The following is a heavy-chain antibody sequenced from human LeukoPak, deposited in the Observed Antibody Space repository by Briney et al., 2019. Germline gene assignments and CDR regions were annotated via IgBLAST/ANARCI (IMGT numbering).Heavy chain of an antibody. V-gene: IGHV1-2*02. J-gene: IGHJ4*02. Sequence: ASVKVSCKASGYTFTDYYIHWVRQAPGQGLEWMGWINPNSGGTSYAQKFQDRVTLTRDTSIRTAYMELSRLTSDDTPVYYCARHPNLDYWGQGTLVFVSS. CDR2: INPNSGGT. CDR1: GYTFTDYY. CDR3: ARHPNLDY.